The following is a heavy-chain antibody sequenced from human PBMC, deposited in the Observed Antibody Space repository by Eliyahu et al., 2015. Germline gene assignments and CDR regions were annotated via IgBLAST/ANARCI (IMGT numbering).Heavy chain of an antibody. D-gene: IGHD4-17*01. CDR3: ARASTVTTCYFDY. Sequence: WIRQPPGKXLEWIGEINHSGSTNYNPSLKSRVTISVDTSKNQFSLKLSSVTAADTAVYYCARASTVTTCYFDYWGQGTLVTVSS. V-gene: IGHV4-34*01. CDR2: INHSGST. J-gene: IGHJ4*02.